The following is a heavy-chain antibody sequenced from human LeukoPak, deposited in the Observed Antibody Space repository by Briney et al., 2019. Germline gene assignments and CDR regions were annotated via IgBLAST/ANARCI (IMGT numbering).Heavy chain of an antibody. V-gene: IGHV4-39*01. CDR2: IYHSGFA. Sequence: PGGSLRLSCTASGFTFSTYAMTWVRQAPGKGLEWIGSIYHSGFAYYNPSLKSRVTVSVDLSRNQFSLKLNSVSAADTAVYYCERHQSAFWYFDLWGRGTPVTVSS. CDR1: GFTFSTYA. J-gene: IGHJ2*01. CDR3: ERHQSAFWYFDL.